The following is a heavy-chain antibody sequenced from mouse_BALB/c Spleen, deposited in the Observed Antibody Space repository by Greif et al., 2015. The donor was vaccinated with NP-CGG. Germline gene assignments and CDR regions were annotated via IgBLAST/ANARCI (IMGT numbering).Heavy chain of an antibody. V-gene: IGHV1S41*01. D-gene: IGHD1-1*01. CDR3: ASVVEGYFDY. CDR1: GYTFTSYW. CDR2: IAPGSGST. J-gene: IGHJ2*01. Sequence: DLVKPGASVKLSCKASGYTFTSYWINWIKQRPGQGLEWIGRIAPGSGSTYYNEMFKGKATLTVDTSSSTAYIQLSSLSSEDSAVYFCASVVEGYFDYWGQGTTLTVSS.